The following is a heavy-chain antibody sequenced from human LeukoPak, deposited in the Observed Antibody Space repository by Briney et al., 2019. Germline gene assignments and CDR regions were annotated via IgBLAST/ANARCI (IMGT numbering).Heavy chain of an antibody. V-gene: IGHV4-59*01. CDR2: IYYSGST. D-gene: IGHD2-2*01. CDR1: GGSISSYY. J-gene: IGHJ3*02. CDR3: ARAVPPEGAFDI. Sequence: SETLSLTCTVSGGSISSYYWSWIRQPPGKGLEWIGYIYYSGSTNYNPSLKSRVTISVDTSKNQFSLKLSSVTAADTAVYYCARAVPPEGAFDIWGQGTMVTVSS.